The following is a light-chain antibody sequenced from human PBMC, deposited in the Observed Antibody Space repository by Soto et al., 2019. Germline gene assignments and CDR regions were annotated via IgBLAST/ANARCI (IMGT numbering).Light chain of an antibody. CDR2: VAS. V-gene: IGKV1-6*01. Sequence: IHLTPSSCSLSASVGDGVTNTCRASQGIRNDLSWYQQKPGKAPKLLIYVASSLQSGVPSRFSGSGSGTDFTLTISSLQPEDFATYYCLQDYSYPLTFGGGTKVDIK. CDR1: QGIRND. J-gene: IGKJ4*01. CDR3: LQDYSYPLT.